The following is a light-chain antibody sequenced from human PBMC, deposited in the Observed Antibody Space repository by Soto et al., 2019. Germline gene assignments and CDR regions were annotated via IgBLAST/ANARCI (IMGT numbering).Light chain of an antibody. J-gene: IGKJ4*01. CDR3: QQYANLRLT. CDR1: QDISNY. V-gene: IGKV1-33*01. CDR2: DAC. Sequence: DIQMTQSPSSLSASVGDRVTITCQASQDISNYLNWYQQKPGKAPKVLISDACDLDKGVPLRFSGSGSGTDFTFTISSLQPEDIRTYYSQQYANLRLTVGGGTTVDSK.